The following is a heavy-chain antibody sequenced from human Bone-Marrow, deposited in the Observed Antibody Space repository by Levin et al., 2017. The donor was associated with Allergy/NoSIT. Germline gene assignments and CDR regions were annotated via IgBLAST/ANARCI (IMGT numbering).Heavy chain of an antibody. CDR1: GFTFSSYG. V-gene: IGHV3-33*01. J-gene: IGHJ6*02. Sequence: GGSLRLSCAASGFTFSSYGMHWVRQAPGKGLEWVAVIWYDGSNKYYADSVKGRFTISRDNSKNTLYLQMNSLRAEDTAVYYCARVPYSGSKWYYYYGMDVWGQGTTVTVSS. CDR2: IWYDGSNK. CDR3: ARVPYSGSKWYYYYGMDV. D-gene: IGHD1-26*01.